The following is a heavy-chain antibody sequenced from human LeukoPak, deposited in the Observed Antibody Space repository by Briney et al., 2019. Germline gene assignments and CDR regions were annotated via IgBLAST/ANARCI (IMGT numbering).Heavy chain of an antibody. CDR1: GFTFSSYA. J-gene: IGHJ4*02. V-gene: IGHV3-23*01. CDR2: ITGTGGVT. D-gene: IGHD3-10*01. Sequence: GGSLRLSCAASGFTFSSYAMGWVRQAPGKGLEWLSAITGTGGVTYYADSVKGRFTISRDSSKTTLYLQMSSLRAEDTAVYYCAKEVSGSGSYYGGNDYWGQGTLVIVSS. CDR3: AKEVSGSGSYYGGNDY.